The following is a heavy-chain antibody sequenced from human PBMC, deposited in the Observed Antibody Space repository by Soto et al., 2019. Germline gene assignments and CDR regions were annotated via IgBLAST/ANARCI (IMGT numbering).Heavy chain of an antibody. J-gene: IGHJ4*02. V-gene: IGHV5-51*01. CDR1: GYTFTIYW. CDR2: IYPSDSDT. CDR3: ARPANTVADHFDL. D-gene: IGHD4-17*01. Sequence: GESLKISCQVSGYTFTIYWIGWVRQMPGKGLEWMGIIYPSDSDTRYSPSFQGQVTISADQSINTAYLQWDSLKASDTAIYYCARPANTVADHFDLWGQGTPVTVST.